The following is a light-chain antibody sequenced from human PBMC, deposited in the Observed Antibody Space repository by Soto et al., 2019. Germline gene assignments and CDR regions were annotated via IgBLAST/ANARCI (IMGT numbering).Light chain of an antibody. V-gene: IGKV1D-13*01. CDR2: DAS. J-gene: IGKJ3*01. CDR3: QRFSDYQFS. CDR1: QDIGDA. Sequence: GDRVTITCRASQDIGDALAWYQQRPGKTPTLLIYDASSLHGGVPSRFSGGGSGTEFTLTNSSLQPEDAATYFCQRFSDYQFSFGPGTKV.